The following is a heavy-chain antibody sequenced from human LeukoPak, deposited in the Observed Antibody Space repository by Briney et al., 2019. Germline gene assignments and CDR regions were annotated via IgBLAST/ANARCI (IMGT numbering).Heavy chain of an antibody. Sequence: GESLKISCKGSGYRFTTYWIGWVRQMPGKGLEWMGIIYPGDSDTRYSPSFQGQVTISADKSISTAYLQWSSLKASDTAMYYCAGNLGGSSLQADYWGQGTLVTVSS. CDR2: IYPGDSDT. D-gene: IGHD6-6*01. V-gene: IGHV5-51*01. CDR3: AGNLGGSSLQADY. CDR1: GYRFTTYW. J-gene: IGHJ4*02.